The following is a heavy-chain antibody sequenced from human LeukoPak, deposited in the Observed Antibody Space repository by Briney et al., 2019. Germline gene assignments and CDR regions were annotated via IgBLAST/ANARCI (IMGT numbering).Heavy chain of an antibody. CDR1: GGSFSGYY. J-gene: IGHJ5*02. V-gene: IGHV4-34*01. Sequence: PSETLSLTCAVYGGSFSGYYWSWIRQPPGKGLEWIGEINHSGSTNYNPSLKSRVTISIDTSKNQFSLKLRSVTAADTAVYYCARHLPGYSNTWPGPWGQGTLVTISS. CDR3: ARHLPGYSNTWPGP. CDR2: INHSGST. D-gene: IGHD2-2*01.